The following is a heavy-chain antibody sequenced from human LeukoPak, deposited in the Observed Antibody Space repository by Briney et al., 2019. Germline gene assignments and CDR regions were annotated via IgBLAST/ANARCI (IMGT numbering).Heavy chain of an antibody. J-gene: IGHJ4*02. CDR2: ISGSGGST. CDR3: AKVPGPAKYQLLRTPNFDY. Sequence: GGSLRLSCAASGFTFSSYAMSWVRQAPGKGLEWVSAISGSGGSTYYADSVKGRFTTSRDNSKNTLYLQMNSLRAEDTAVYYCAKVPGPAKYQLLRTPNFDYWGQGTLVTVSS. D-gene: IGHD2-2*01. V-gene: IGHV3-23*01. CDR1: GFTFSSYA.